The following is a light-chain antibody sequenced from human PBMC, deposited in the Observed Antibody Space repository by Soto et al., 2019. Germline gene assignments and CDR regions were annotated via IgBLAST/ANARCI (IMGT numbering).Light chain of an antibody. Sequence: HSVLTQPASVSGSPGQSITISCTGTSSDVGSYNLVSWYQRHPGKAPKVMIYEVSKRPSGVPNRFSGSKSGNTASLTISGLQAEDEADYYCCSYAGSSTYVFGTGTKVTVL. CDR2: EVS. J-gene: IGLJ1*01. V-gene: IGLV2-23*02. CDR3: CSYAGSSTYV. CDR1: SSDVGSYNL.